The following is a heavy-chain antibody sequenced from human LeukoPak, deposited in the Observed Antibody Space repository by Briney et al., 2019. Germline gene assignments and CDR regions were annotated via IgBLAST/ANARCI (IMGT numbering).Heavy chain of an antibody. V-gene: IGHV1-69*05. Sequence: SVKVSCKASGGTFSSYAISWVRQAPGQGLEWMGRIIPISGTANYAQKFQGRVTITTDESTSTAYMELSSLRSEDTAVYYCASNYYGSGSLGYWGQGTLVTVSS. D-gene: IGHD3-10*01. CDR3: ASNYYGSGSLGY. J-gene: IGHJ4*02. CDR2: IIPISGTA. CDR1: GGTFSSYA.